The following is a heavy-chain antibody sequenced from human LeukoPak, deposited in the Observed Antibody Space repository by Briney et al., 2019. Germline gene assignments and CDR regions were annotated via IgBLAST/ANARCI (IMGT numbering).Heavy chain of an antibody. J-gene: IGHJ6*02. CDR1: GGSISNYY. CDR3: ASEANCSSTSCYGPVGYYGMDV. CDR2: IYYSGST. D-gene: IGHD2-2*01. V-gene: IGHV4-59*08. Sequence: SETLSLTCTVSGGSISNYYWSWIRQPPGKGLEWIGYIYYSGSTNYNPSLKSRVTISVDTSKNQFSLKLSSVTAADTAVYYCASEANCSSTSCYGPVGYYGMDVWGQGTTVTVSS.